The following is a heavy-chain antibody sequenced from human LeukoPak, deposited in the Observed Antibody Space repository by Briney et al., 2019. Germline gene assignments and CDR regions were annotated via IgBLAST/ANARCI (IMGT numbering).Heavy chain of an antibody. J-gene: IGHJ4*02. D-gene: IGHD2-2*02. CDR1: GGSFSGYY. CDR2: INHSGST. Sequence: PSDTLSLTCAVYGGSFSGYYWSWIRQPSGKGLEWIGEINHSGSTNYNPSLKSRVTISVDTSKDQFSLKLSSVTAADTAVYYCARGYTAAALYYFDYWGQGTLVTVSS. V-gene: IGHV4-34*01. CDR3: ARGYTAAALYYFDY.